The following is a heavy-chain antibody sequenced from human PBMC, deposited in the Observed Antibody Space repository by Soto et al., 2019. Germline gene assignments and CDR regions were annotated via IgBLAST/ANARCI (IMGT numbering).Heavy chain of an antibody. J-gene: IGHJ4*02. V-gene: IGHV3-15*01. CDR3: SFQESTTVTTFEY. Sequence: GGSLRLSCAASGFSFSNVWMSGVRQAPGKGLEWVGRIKSRTDGGTTDYAAPVKGRFTISRDDSKTTLYLQMNSLKTEDTAVYYCSFQESTTVTTFEYWGQGTLVTVSS. CDR2: IKSRTDGGTT. CDR1: GFSFSNVW. D-gene: IGHD4-17*01.